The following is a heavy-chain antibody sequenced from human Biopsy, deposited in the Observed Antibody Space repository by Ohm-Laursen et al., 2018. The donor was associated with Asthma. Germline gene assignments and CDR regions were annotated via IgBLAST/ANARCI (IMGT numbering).Heavy chain of an antibody. CDR1: GGTFNTYV. CDR3: ARKAGSCISRTCYSLDF. V-gene: IGHV1-69*13. D-gene: IGHD2-2*01. J-gene: IGHJ4*02. Sequence: SVKVSCKSLGGTFNTYVIGWVRQAPGQGLEGMVGINSGFGTTTYPQKFQDRVTITADDSTSTVYMELSSLRSEDTAVYYCARKAGSCISRTCYSLDFWGQGTLVTVSS. CDR2: INSGFGTT.